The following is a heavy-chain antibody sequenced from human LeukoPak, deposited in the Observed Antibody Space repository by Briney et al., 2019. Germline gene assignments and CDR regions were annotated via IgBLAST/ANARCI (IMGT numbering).Heavy chain of an antibody. Sequence: PSETLSLTCTVSGGSISSYYWSWIRQPAGKGLEWIGRIYTSGNTNYNPSLKRGVTISVDQSKNKFSLKVSSVTAADTAVYSCARVLVGAHYYYYYMDVWGKGTTVTVSS. D-gene: IGHD1-26*01. CDR3: ARVLVGAHYYYYYMDV. CDR1: GGSISSYY. V-gene: IGHV4-4*07. J-gene: IGHJ6*03. CDR2: IYTSGNT.